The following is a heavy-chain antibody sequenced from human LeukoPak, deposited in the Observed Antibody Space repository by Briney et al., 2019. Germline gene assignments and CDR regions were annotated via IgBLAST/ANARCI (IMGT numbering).Heavy chain of an antibody. V-gene: IGHV4-34*01. J-gene: IGHJ4*02. CDR2: INHSGST. D-gene: IGHD3-16*01. Sequence: SETLSLTCAVYGGSFSGYYWSWIRQPPGKGLEWIGEINHSGSTNYNPSLKSRVTISVDTSKNQFSLKLSSVTAADTAVYYCAREARVMPFDYWGQGTLVTVSS. CDR3: AREARVMPFDY. CDR1: GGSFSGYY.